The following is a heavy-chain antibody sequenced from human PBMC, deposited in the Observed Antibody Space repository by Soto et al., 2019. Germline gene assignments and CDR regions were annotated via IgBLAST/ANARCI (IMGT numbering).Heavy chain of an antibody. V-gene: IGHV3-33*01. D-gene: IGHD2-15*01. CDR1: GFTFSSYG. J-gene: IGHJ3*02. Sequence: QVQLVESGGGVVQPGRSLRLSCAASGFTFSSYGMHWVRQAPGKGLEWVALIWFDGSDKYYTESVKGRFTISRDNSKSKLYLQMNSLRAEETAVYYCARLYCSASSCYSVGAFDIRGQGTMVTVSS. CDR3: ARLYCSASSCYSVGAFDI. CDR2: IWFDGSDK.